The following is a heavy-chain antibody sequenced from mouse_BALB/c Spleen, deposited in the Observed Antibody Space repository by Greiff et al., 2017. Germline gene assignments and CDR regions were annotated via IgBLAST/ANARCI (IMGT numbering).Heavy chain of an antibody. Sequence: EVQLQQSGAELVRPGALVKLSCKASGFNINDYYMHWVKQRPEQGLEWIGWIDPENGNTIYDPKFQGKASITADTSSNTAYLQLSSLTSEDTAVYYCAIITTVAYWGQGTTLTVSS. CDR3: AIITTVAY. CDR2: IDPENGNT. D-gene: IGHD1-1*01. CDR1: GFNINDYY. J-gene: IGHJ2*01. V-gene: IGHV14-1*02.